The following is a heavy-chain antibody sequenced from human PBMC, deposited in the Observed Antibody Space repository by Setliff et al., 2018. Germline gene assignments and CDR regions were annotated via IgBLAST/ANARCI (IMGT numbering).Heavy chain of an antibody. D-gene: IGHD6-19*01. CDR3: AGGKMDVVAVAGKYCVMDV. V-gene: IGHV1-18*01. J-gene: IGHJ6*02. CDR1: GYTFTLFG. CDR2: ISAFNSYT. Sequence: ASVKVSCKASGYTFTLFGMTWVRQAPGQGLECMGWISAFNSYTSYEQKFRGRVTITAYETTSTAYMELSSLSPEDTAVYYFAGGKMDVVAVAGKYCVMDVWGQGTTVTVSS.